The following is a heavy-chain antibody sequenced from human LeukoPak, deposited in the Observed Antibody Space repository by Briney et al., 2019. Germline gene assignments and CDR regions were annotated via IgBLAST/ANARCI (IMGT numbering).Heavy chain of an antibody. Sequence: SETLSLTCTVSGGSISSYYWSWIRQPPGKGLEWIGYIYYSGGTNYNPSLKSRVTISVDTSKNQFSLKLSSVTAADTAVYYCARVNLSGSGARFDYWGQGTLVTVSS. D-gene: IGHD3-10*01. CDR1: GGSISSYY. CDR2: IYYSGGT. J-gene: IGHJ4*02. V-gene: IGHV4-59*01. CDR3: ARVNLSGSGARFDY.